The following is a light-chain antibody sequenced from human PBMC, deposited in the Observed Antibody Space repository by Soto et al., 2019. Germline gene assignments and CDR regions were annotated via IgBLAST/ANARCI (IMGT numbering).Light chain of an antibody. CDR2: RDN. J-gene: IGLJ2*01. CDR3: YAWADNIYALV. CDR1: RSDIGSNP. V-gene: IGLV1-44*01. Sequence: QSVLTQPPSASVTPGQRVTISCSGGRSDIGSNPVNWYLHRPGAAPKLLIYRDNQRPSAVPDRFSVSKSGTSASLTISVLQAEDEADSFCYAWADNIYALVFGGGTKLTVL.